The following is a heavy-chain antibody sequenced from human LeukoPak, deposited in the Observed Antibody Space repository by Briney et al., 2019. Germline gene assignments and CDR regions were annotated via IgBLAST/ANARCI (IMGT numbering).Heavy chain of an antibody. V-gene: IGHV4-30-2*01. CDR1: GGSISSGGYS. J-gene: IGHJ5*02. D-gene: IGHD2-2*01. CDR2: IYHSGST. CDR3: ASSLCSSTSCQNWFDP. Sequence: SETLSLTCAVSGGSISSGGYSWSWIRQPPGKGLEWIGYIYHSGSTYYNPSLKSRVTISVDRSKNQFSLKLSSVTAADTAVYYCASSLCSSTSCQNWFDPWGQGTLVTVSS.